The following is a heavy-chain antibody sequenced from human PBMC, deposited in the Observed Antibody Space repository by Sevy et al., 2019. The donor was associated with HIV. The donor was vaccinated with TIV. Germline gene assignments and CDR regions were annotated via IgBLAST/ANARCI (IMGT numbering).Heavy chain of an antibody. V-gene: IGHV3-9*01. CDR2: ISWNSGSI. CDR1: GFTFDDYA. Sequence: GGSLRLSCAASGFTFDDYAMHWVRQAPGKGLEWVSGISWNSGSIGYADSVKGRFTISRDNAKNSLYLQMNSLRAEDTDLYYCAKEKQIAYYVWGSYRADWYFDLWGRGTLVTVSS. CDR3: AKEKQIAYYVWGSYRADWYFDL. D-gene: IGHD3-16*02. J-gene: IGHJ2*01.